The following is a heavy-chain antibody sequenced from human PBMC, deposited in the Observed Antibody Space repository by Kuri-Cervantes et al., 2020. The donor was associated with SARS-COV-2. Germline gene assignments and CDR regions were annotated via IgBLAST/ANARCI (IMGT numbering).Heavy chain of an antibody. V-gene: IGHV1-46*01. Sequence: ASVKVSCKASGYTFTNYFMHWVRQAPGQGLEWMGIIDPSGGSTNYAQNFQGRVTMTRDTSTSTAYMELRSLRSDDTAVYYCARDRPLDYDSSGYYRFDYWGQGTLVTVSS. CDR1: GYTFTNYF. CDR2: IDPSGGST. CDR3: ARDRPLDYDSSGYYRFDY. J-gene: IGHJ4*02. D-gene: IGHD3-22*01.